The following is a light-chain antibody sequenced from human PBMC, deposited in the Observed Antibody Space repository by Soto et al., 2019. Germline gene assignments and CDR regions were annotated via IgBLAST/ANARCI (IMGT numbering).Light chain of an antibody. CDR2: GAS. Sequence: IVMTQSPSTLSVSPGERATLPCRASQSVSSNLAWYQQKPGQAPRLLIYGASTRATGIPARFSGSGSGTEFTLTISSLQSEDFAVYYCQQYNNWPPAFGQGTKV. CDR3: QQYNNWPPA. CDR1: QSVSSN. V-gene: IGKV3-15*01. J-gene: IGKJ1*01.